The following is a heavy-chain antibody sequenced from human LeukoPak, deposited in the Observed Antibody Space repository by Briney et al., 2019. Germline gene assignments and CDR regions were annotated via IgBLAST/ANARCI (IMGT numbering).Heavy chain of an antibody. Sequence: ASVKVSCKASGYTFTDYYIHWVRQAPGQGLEWMGWINPNSGGTNYAQKLQGRVTMTTDTSTSTAYMELRSLRSDDTAVYYCARASRYCSGGSCYRTNYYYYYYMDVWGKGTTVTVSS. CDR2: INPNSGGT. J-gene: IGHJ6*03. V-gene: IGHV1-2*02. D-gene: IGHD2-15*01. CDR3: ARASRYCSGGSCYRTNYYYYYYMDV. CDR1: GYTFTDYY.